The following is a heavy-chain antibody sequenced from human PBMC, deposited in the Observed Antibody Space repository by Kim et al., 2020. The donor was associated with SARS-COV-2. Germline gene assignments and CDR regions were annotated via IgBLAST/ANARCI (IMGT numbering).Heavy chain of an antibody. CDR3: ARNYGSGSYYSYYFDY. CDR1: GGSISSGDYY. Sequence: SQTLSLTCTVSGGSISSGDYYWSWIRQPPGKGLEWIGYIYYSGSTYYNPSLKSRVTISVDTSKNQFSLKLSSVTAADTAVYYCARNYGSGSYYSYYFDYWGQGTLVTVSS. V-gene: IGHV4-30-4*01. D-gene: IGHD3-10*01. J-gene: IGHJ4*02. CDR2: IYYSGST.